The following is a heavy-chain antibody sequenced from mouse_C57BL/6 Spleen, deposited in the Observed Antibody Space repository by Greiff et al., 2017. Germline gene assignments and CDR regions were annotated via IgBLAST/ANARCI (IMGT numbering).Heavy chain of an antibody. J-gene: IGHJ2*01. CDR3: ARWAYYYGSSYENY. Sequence: VQLVESGAELVRPGASVKLSCKASGYTFTDYYINWVKQRPGQGLEWIARIYPGSGNTYYNEKFKGKATLTAEKSSSTAYMQLSSLTSEDSAVYFCARWAYYYGSSYENYWGQGTTLTVSS. V-gene: IGHV1-76*01. D-gene: IGHD1-1*01. CDR2: IYPGSGNT. CDR1: GYTFTDYY.